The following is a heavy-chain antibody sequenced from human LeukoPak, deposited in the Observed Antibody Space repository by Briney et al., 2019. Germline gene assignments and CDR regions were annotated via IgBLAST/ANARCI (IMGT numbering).Heavy chain of an antibody. D-gene: IGHD5-18*01. CDR3: ARENVDTAMAFDY. CDR2: IYTSGST. J-gene: IGHJ4*02. CDR1: GGSISSGSYY. V-gene: IGHV4-61*02. Sequence: PSETLSLTCTVSGGSISSGSYYWSWIRQPAGKGLEWIGRIYTSGSTNYNPSLKSRVTISVDTSKNQFSLKLSSVTAADTAVYYCARENVDTAMAFDYWGQGTLVTVSS.